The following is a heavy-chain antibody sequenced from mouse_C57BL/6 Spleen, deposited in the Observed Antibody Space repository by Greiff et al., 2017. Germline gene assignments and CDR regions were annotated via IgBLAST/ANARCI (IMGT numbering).Heavy chain of an antibody. CDR1: GFTFSDYG. J-gene: IGHJ2*01. CDR2: ISSGSSTI. D-gene: IGHD1-1*01. V-gene: IGHV5-17*01. CDR3: ARPMRYGSSYLFGY. Sequence: EVKLVESGGGLVKPGGSLKLSCAASGFTFSDYGMHWVRQAPEKGLAWVAYISSGSSTIYYADTVKGRFTISRDNAKNTLFLQMTSLRSEDTAMYYCARPMRYGSSYLFGYWGQGTTLTVSS.